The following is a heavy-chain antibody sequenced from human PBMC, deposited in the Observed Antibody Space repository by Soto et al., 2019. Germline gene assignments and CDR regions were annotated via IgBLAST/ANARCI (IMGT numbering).Heavy chain of an antibody. CDR1: GFTFISYG. V-gene: IGHV3-33*01. D-gene: IGHD4-17*01. CDR2: IWYDGSNK. Sequence: AGGSLRLSCAASGFTFISYGMHWVRQAPGKGLEWVAVIWYDGSNKYYADSVKGRFTISRDDSKNTLYLQMNSLKTEDTAVYYCTTVWYGDYDWGQGTLLTVSS. CDR3: TTVWYGDYD. J-gene: IGHJ4*02.